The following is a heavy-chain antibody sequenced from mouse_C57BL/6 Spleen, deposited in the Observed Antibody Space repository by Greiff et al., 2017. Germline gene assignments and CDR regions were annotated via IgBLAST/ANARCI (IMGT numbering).Heavy chain of an antibody. CDR2: IDPSDSYT. D-gene: IGHD1-3*01. V-gene: IGHV1-59*01. CDR3: ARRGAYDYFDY. Sequence: QVQLQQPGAELVRPGTSVKLSCKASGYTFTSYWMHWVKQRPGQGLEWIGVIDPSDSYTNYNQKFKGKATLTVDPSSSTAYMQLSSLTSEDSAVYYCARRGAYDYFDYWGQGTTLTVSS. J-gene: IGHJ2*01. CDR1: GYTFTSYW.